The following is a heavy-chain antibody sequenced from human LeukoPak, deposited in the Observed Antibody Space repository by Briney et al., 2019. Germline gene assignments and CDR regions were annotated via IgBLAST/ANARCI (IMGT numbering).Heavy chain of an antibody. CDR1: GFTFSSYG. CDR2: ISGSGGST. Sequence: PGGSLRPSCAASGFTFSSYGMSWVRQAPGKGLEWVSAISGSGGSTYYADSVKGRFTISRDNSKNTLYLQMNSLRAEDTAVYYCAKDRSGYDYSFDYWGQGTLVTVSS. D-gene: IGHD5-12*01. CDR3: AKDRSGYDYSFDY. V-gene: IGHV3-23*01. J-gene: IGHJ4*02.